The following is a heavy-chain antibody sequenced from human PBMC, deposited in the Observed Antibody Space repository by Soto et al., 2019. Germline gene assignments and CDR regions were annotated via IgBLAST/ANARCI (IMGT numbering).Heavy chain of an antibody. CDR1: GFSFSTFG. CDR3: ARVGGSCSTSSCFAYFDS. V-gene: IGHV3-21*01. Sequence: PGGSLRLSCAASGFSFSTFGMMWIRQAPGKGLEWVSSISTSGSHIFYGDSVRGQFTISRDNAKTSLYLQMDSLRDEDTALYFCARVGGSCSTSSCFAYFDSWGQGILVTVS. J-gene: IGHJ4*02. D-gene: IGHD2-2*01. CDR2: ISTSGSHI.